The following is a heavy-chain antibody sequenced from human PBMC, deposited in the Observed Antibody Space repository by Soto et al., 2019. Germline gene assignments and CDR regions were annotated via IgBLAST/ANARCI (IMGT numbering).Heavy chain of an antibody. CDR3: ARAPKVSGSSQTRPDF. CDR1: SGSFSGYY. J-gene: IGHJ4*02. V-gene: IGHV4-34*01. CDR2: ISQSGNT. Sequence: QVQLHQWGAGLLKPSETLSLACSIYSGSFSGYYWSWIRQPPGKGPEWIGEISQSGNTNYSPSLKSRASISIDTSKKQFSLNLASVSAADTAVYYCARAPKVSGSSQTRPDFWGQGTLVTVSS. D-gene: IGHD6-6*01.